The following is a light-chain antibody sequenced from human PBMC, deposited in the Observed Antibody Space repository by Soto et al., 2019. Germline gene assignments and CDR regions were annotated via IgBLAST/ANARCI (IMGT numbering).Light chain of an antibody. Sequence: QSALTQPDSVSGSPGQSITISCTGISSYVGIYNLVSWYQQHPGRVPKLIIYEDSMRPSGVSDRFSGSKSGNTASLTISGLQAEDEADYYCCSYAYSSVVFGGGTQLTV. CDR1: SSYVGIYNL. V-gene: IGLV2-23*01. CDR3: CSYAYSSVV. CDR2: EDS. J-gene: IGLJ2*01.